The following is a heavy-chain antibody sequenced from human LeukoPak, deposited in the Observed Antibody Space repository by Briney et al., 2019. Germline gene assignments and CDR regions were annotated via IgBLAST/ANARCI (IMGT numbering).Heavy chain of an antibody. CDR1: GYTFTSYY. D-gene: IGHD3-22*01. V-gene: IGHV1-46*01. Sequence: ASVKVSCKASGYTFTSYYRHWVRQAPGQGLEWMGIINPSGGSTSYAQKFQGRVTMTRDTSTSTVYMELSSLRSEDTAVYYCARDPPYYYDSSGFLGYWGQGTLVTVSS. J-gene: IGHJ4*02. CDR2: INPSGGST. CDR3: ARDPPYYYDSSGFLGY.